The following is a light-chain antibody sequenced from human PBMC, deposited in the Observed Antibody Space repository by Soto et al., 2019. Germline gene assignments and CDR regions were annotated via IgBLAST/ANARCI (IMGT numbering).Light chain of an antibody. J-gene: IGLJ3*02. Sequence: QSALTQTASVSGSPGQSITISCTGTSSDVGGYNFVSWYQQHPGKAPKLIIHEVTNRPSGVSTRFSGSKSGNTASLTISGLRSEDEAHYYCAVWDESMTGWVFGGGTKVTVL. CDR2: EVT. CDR3: AVWDESMTGWV. V-gene: IGLV2-14*03. CDR1: SSDVGGYNF.